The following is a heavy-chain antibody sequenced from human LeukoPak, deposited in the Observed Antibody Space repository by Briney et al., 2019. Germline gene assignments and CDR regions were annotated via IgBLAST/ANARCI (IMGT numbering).Heavy chain of an antibody. V-gene: IGHV4-4*07. CDR2: IYTSGST. J-gene: IGHJ4*02. D-gene: IGHD2-2*02. Sequence: SETLSLTCTVSGGSISSYYWSWIRQPAEKGLEWIGRIYTSGSTNYNPSLKSRVTMSVDTSKNQFSQKLSSVTAADTAVYYCAREYCSSTSCYTSYFDYWGQGTLVTVSS. CDR3: AREYCSSTSCYTSYFDY. CDR1: GGSISSYY.